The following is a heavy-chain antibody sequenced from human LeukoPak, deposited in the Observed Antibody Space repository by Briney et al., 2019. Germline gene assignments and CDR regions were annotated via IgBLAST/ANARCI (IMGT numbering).Heavy chain of an antibody. D-gene: IGHD3-10*01. J-gene: IGHJ5*02. V-gene: IGHV1-18*01. CDR2: ISAYNGNT. Sequence: ASVKVSCKASGYTFTSYGISWVRQAPGQGLEWMGWISAYNGNTNYAQKLQGRVTMTTDTSTSTAYVELRSLRSDDTAVYYCARERWFGELAWFDPWGQGTLVTVSS. CDR3: ARERWFGELAWFDP. CDR1: GYTFTSYG.